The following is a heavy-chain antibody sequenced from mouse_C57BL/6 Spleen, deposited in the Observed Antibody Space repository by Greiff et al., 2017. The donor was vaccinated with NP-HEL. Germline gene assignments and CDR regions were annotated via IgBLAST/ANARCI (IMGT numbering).Heavy chain of an antibody. Sequence: EVQLQESGGGLVKPGGSLKLSCAASGFTFSDYGMHWVRQAPEKGLEWVAYISSGSSTIYYADTVKGRFTISRDNAKNTLFLQMTSLRSEDTAMYYCARARDWYFDVWGTGTTVTVSS. J-gene: IGHJ1*03. CDR3: ARARDWYFDV. V-gene: IGHV5-17*01. CDR1: GFTFSDYG. CDR2: ISSGSSTI.